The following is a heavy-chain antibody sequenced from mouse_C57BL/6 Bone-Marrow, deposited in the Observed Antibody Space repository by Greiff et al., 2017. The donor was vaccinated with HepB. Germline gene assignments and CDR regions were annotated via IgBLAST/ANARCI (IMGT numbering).Heavy chain of an antibody. CDR3: ARQEERYYNYERIAY. CDR2: ISSGGSYN. CDR1: GFTFSSYG. D-gene: IGHD2-12*01. Sequence: EVQLVESGGDLVKPGGSLKLSCAASGFTFSSYGMSWVRQTPDKRLEWVATISSGGSYNYYPDSVKGRFTISRDNAKNTLYLQMSSLKSEDTAMYYYARQEERYYNYERIAYWGQGTLVTVSA. V-gene: IGHV5-6*01. J-gene: IGHJ3*01.